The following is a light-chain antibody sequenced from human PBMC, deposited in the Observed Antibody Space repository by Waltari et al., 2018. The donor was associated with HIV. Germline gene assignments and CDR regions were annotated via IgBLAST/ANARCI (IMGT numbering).Light chain of an antibody. V-gene: IGLV2-14*01. CDR1: SSDVGGYNY. Sequence: QSALTQPASVSGSPGQSITISCTGTSSDVGGYNYVSWYQQHPGKAPKLMIYDVSKRPLGVSDRFSGFKSGNTASLTISGLQAEDEADYYCSSYTVTSTWVFGGGTKLTVL. CDR3: SSYTVTSTWV. CDR2: DVS. J-gene: IGLJ2*01.